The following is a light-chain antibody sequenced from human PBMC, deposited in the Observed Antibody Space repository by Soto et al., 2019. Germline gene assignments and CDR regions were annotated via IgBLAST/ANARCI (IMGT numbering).Light chain of an antibody. CDR2: AAS. J-gene: IGKJ2*01. CDR3: QQSYSTPYT. Sequence: DIPMTQSPSSLSASVGDRVTITCRASQSISSYLNWYQQKPGKAPKLLIYAASSLQSVVPSRFSGRGSGTDFTLTISSLQPEDFATYYCQQSYSTPYTFGQGTKLDIK. V-gene: IGKV1-39*01. CDR1: QSISSY.